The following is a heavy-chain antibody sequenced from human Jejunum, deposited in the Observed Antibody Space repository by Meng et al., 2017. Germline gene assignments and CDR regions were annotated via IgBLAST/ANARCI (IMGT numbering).Heavy chain of an antibody. D-gene: IGHD2-2*01. V-gene: IGHV4-39*07. Sequence: LELRESGPGLVKPSETLSRTCPVTGDSINSTPYYWGWVRQPPGEGLEWLGSISYSGNTYYNPSLKSRVTISVDTSKKQFSLKVTSVTAADTAVYYCASDQYASAWFKYWGQGALVTVSS. J-gene: IGHJ4*02. CDR2: ISYSGNT. CDR3: ASDQYASAWFKY. CDR1: GDSINSTPYY.